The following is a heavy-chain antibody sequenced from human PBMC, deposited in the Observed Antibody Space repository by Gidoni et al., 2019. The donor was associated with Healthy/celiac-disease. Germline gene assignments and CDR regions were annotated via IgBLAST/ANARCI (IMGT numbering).Heavy chain of an antibody. Sequence: QVQLVQSGAEVKKPGSSVKVSCKASGGTFSSYAISWVRQAPGQGLEWMGGIIPIFGTANYAQKFQGRVTITADKSTSTAYMELSSLRSEDTAVYYCARVPHDYGGNSALAPYYYYGMDVWGQGTTVTVSS. D-gene: IGHD4-17*01. CDR1: GGTFSSYA. J-gene: IGHJ6*02. CDR3: ARVPHDYGGNSALAPYYYYGMDV. CDR2: IIPIFGTA. V-gene: IGHV1-69*06.